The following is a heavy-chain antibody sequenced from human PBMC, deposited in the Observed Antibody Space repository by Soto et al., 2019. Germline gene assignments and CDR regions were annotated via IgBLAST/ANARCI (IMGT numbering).Heavy chain of an antibody. V-gene: IGHV1-2*04. CDR1: GYTFTGYY. D-gene: IGHD3-9*01. J-gene: IGHJ6*02. CDR3: ARGEVGILTGYFPDYYGMDV. CDR2: INPNSGGT. Sequence: ASVKVSCKASGYTFTGYYMHWVRQAPAQGLEWMGWINPNSGGTNYAQKFQGWVTMTRDTSISTAYMELSRLRSDDTAVYYCARGEVGILTGYFPDYYGMDVWGQGTTVTVSS.